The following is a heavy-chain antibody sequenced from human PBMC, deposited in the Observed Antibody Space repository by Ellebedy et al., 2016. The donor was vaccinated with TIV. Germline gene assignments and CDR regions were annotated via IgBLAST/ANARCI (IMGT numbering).Heavy chain of an antibody. CDR1: GFTFSSYA. CDR3: AKGGDRIAVAGWDGGGIDY. CDR2: ISGSGGST. J-gene: IGHJ4*02. V-gene: IGHV3-23*01. Sequence: PGGSLRLSCAASGFTFSSYAMSWVRQAPGKGLEWVSAISGSGGSTYYADSVKGRFTISRDNSKNTLYLQMNSLRAEDTAVYYCAKGGDRIAVAGWDGGGIDYWGQGTLVTVSS. D-gene: IGHD6-19*01.